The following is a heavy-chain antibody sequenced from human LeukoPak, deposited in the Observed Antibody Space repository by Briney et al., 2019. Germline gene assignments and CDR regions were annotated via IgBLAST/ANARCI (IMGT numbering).Heavy chain of an antibody. CDR2: INYSGST. CDR1: GGSISSSTYY. CDR3: ARTYGDYDDAFDV. Sequence: SETLSLTSTVPGGSISSSTYYWGWIRQPPGKGLEWIGSINYSGSTYNKPSLKSRVTIFVDTSKNQFSLKLSSVTATDTAVYYCARTYGDYDDAFDVWGQGTMVTVSS. D-gene: IGHD4-17*01. V-gene: IGHV4-39*01. J-gene: IGHJ3*01.